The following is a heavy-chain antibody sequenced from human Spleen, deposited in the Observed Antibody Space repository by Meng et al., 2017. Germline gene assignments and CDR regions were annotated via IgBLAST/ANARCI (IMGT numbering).Heavy chain of an antibody. D-gene: IGHD4-11*01. CDR1: GDSVNSNSYS. CDR2: IYYSGRT. V-gene: IGHV4-61*03. Sequence: SETLSLTCTVSGDSVNSNSYSWSWIRQPPGKGLEWIVDIYYSGRTSYNPSLESRVTISRDTSQNNLSLKLSSVTAADPAVYYCARGPTTMAHDFDYWGQGTLVTVSS. CDR3: ARGPTTMAHDFDY. J-gene: IGHJ4*02.